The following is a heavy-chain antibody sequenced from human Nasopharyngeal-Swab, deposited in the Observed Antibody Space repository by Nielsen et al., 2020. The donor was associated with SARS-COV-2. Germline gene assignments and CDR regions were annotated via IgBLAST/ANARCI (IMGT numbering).Heavy chain of an antibody. CDR1: GFTFSSYE. J-gene: IGHJ3*02. V-gene: IGHV3-48*03. D-gene: IGHD3-22*01. CDR3: ARDDSSPHVGAFDI. Sequence: GESLKISCAASGFTFSSYEMNWVRQAPGKGLEWVSYISSSGSTIYYADSVKGRFTISRDNAKNSLYLQMNSLRAEDTAVYYCARDDSSPHVGAFDIWGQGTIVTVSS. CDR2: ISSSGSTI.